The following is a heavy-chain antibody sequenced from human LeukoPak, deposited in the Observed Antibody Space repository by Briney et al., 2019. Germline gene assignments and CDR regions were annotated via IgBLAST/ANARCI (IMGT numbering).Heavy chain of an antibody. CDR2: INHSGST. CDR3: ARGRTFDN. Sequence: SETLSLTCAVYGGSFSGYYWSWSRQPPGKGLEWIGEINHSGSTNYNPSLKSRVTISVDTSKNQFSLKLSSVTAADTAVYYCARGRTFDNWGQGTLVTVSS. CDR1: GGSFSGYY. J-gene: IGHJ4*02. V-gene: IGHV4-34*01.